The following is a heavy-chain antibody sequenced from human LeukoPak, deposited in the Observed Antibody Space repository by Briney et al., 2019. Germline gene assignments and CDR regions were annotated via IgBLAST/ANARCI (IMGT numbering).Heavy chain of an antibody. V-gene: IGHV1-2*02. D-gene: IGHD3-16*01. Sequence: ASVKASCKASGYSFTGYYIHWVRQAPGQGLESLGWINPYSGYTNYAQNFQRRVTVPKDTSISTAYLELSRLKSEDTAPYHCSRLVHSGVGEDDYWGQGTLVIVSS. CDR1: GYSFTGYY. J-gene: IGHJ4*02. CDR3: SRLVHSGVGEDDY. CDR2: INPYSGYT.